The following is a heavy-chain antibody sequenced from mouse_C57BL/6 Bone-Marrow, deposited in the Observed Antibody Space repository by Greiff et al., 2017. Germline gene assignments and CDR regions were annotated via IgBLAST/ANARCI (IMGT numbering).Heavy chain of an antibody. D-gene: IGHD1-1*01. CDR2: ISDGGSYT. Sequence: EVQLQESGGGLVKPGGSLKLSCAASGFTFSSYAMSWVRQTPEKRLEWVATISDGGSYTYYPDNVKGRFTISRDNAKNNLYLQMSHLKSEDTSMYYCARDPSYYGSSHWYFDVWGTGTTVTVSS. CDR1: GFTFSSYA. V-gene: IGHV5-4*01. CDR3: ARDPSYYGSSHWYFDV. J-gene: IGHJ1*03.